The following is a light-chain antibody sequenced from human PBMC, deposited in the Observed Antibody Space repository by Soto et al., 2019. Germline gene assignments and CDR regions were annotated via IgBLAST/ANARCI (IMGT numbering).Light chain of an antibody. Sequence: QSALTQPASVSGSPGQSVTISCTGTSSDVGGYNYVSWYQQHPGKAPKLMIFEVSNRPSGVSNRFSGSKSGNTASLTISGLQAEDEADYYCSSSTRSSTYVFGAGTKVTVL. J-gene: IGLJ1*01. CDR1: SSDVGGYNY. CDR3: SSSTRSSTYV. V-gene: IGLV2-14*01. CDR2: EVS.